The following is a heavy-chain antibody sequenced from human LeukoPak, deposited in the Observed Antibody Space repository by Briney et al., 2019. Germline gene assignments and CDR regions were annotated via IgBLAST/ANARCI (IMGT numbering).Heavy chain of an antibody. CDR2: ISGSGGST. V-gene: IGHV3-23*01. Sequence: GGSLRLSCAASGFTFDDYAMSWVRQAPGKGLEWVSAISGSGGSTYYADSVKGRFTISRDNSKSTLYLQMNSLRTEDTAVYYCARRWYFDLWGRGTLVTVSS. CDR1: GFTFDDYA. CDR3: ARRWYFDL. J-gene: IGHJ2*01.